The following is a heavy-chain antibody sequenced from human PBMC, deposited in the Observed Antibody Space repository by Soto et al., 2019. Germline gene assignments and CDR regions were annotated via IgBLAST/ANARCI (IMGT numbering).Heavy chain of an antibody. V-gene: IGHV2-5*02. CDR2: IYWDDDK. CDR1: GFSLSTSGVG. D-gene: IGHD2-21*02. Sequence: SGPTLVNPTQTLTLTCTFSGFSLSTSGVGVGWIRQPPGKALEWLALIYWDDDKRYSPYLRSRLTVTKDTSKNQVVLTMTNMDPVDTATYYCIQSRCGGDCLQSYASYYYYGMDVWGQGTTVTVSS. CDR3: IQSRCGGDCLQSYASYYYYGMDV. J-gene: IGHJ6*02.